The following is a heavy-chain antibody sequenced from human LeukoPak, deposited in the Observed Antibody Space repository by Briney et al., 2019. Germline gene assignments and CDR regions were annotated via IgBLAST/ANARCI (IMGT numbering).Heavy chain of an antibody. CDR3: AGGLLEAQGWLQWLGTVYSMDV. CDR2: MSSRSGII. J-gene: IGHJ6*02. Sequence: PGGSLRLSCVASGFDFSDYYMNWIRQSPGKGLEWISYMSSRSGIIYYADSVKGRFTISRDNARNSLYLQMNSLRVDDTAVYYCAGGLLEAQGWLQWLGTVYSMDVWGQGTPVTVSS. CDR1: GFDFSDYY. V-gene: IGHV3-11*01. D-gene: IGHD5-24*01.